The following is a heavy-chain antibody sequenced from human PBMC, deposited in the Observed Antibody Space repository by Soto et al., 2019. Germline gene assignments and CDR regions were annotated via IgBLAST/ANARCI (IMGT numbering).Heavy chain of an antibody. CDR2: ISAYNGHI. Sequence: ASVKVSCKTSGFRFTSYGISWVRQAPGQGLEWMGWISAYNGHINYAQKLKGRVTMTTDTSTSTAYMDVRSLRSEDTAVYYWERGRYFPLITMIVVAGRDYGMDVWGQGTPVTVSS. V-gene: IGHV1-18*01. CDR3: ERGRYFPLITMIVVAGRDYGMDV. CDR1: GFRFTSYG. J-gene: IGHJ6*02. D-gene: IGHD3-22*01.